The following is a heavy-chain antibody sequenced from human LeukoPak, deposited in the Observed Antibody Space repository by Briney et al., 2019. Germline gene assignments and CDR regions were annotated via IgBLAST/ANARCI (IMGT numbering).Heavy chain of an antibody. Sequence: GGSLRLSCAASGFTFSSYAMHWVRQAPGKGLEWVAVISYDGSNKYYADSVKGRFTISRDNYKNMVFLQMNSLRAEDTAVYYCGKEEQRAITPGLDYWGQGTLVTVSS. CDR1: GFTFSSYA. D-gene: IGHD4-23*01. CDR3: GKEEQRAITPGLDY. J-gene: IGHJ4*02. CDR2: ISYDGSNK. V-gene: IGHV3-30-3*02.